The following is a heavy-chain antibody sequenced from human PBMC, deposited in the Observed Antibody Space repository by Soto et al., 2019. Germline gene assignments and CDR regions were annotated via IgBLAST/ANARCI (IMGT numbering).Heavy chain of an antibody. D-gene: IGHD6-19*01. J-gene: IGHJ4*02. V-gene: IGHV3-30*18. CDR1: GFNFSSYG. CDR3: AKDLRFQGIAVAGIDY. CDR2: ISYDGSKK. Sequence: GGSQRLSCAASGFNFSSYGMHWVRQAPGKGLEWVAVISYDGSKKYYADSVKGRFTISRDNSKNTLYLQMNSLRAEDTAVYYCAKDLRFQGIAVAGIDYWGRGTLVTVSS.